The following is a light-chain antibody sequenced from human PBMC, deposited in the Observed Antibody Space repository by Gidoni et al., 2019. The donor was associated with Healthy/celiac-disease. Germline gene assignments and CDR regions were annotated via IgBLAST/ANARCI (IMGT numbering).Light chain of an antibody. CDR1: QSVLYSSNNKNY. Sequence: DIVMTQSPDSLAVSLGERATINCKSSQSVLYSSNNKNYLAWYQQKPGHPPKLLIYWASTRESGVPDRFSGSGSGTDFTLTISSLQAEEVAVYYCQQYYSTLLTFGGGTKVEIK. CDR3: QQYYSTLLT. CDR2: WAS. V-gene: IGKV4-1*01. J-gene: IGKJ4*01.